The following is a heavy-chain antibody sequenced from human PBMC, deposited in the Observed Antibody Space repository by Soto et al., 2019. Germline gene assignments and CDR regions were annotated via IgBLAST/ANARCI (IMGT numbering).Heavy chain of an antibody. CDR3: ARSAYYGSGSYYFHYYYMDV. Sequence: TGGSLRLSCAASGFTFSSYSMDWVRQAPGKGLEWVSSISSSSSYIYYADSVKGRFTISRDNAKNSLYLQMNSLRAEDTAVYYCARSAYYGSGSYYFHYYYMDVWGKGTTVTVSS. CDR2: ISSSSSYI. J-gene: IGHJ6*03. D-gene: IGHD3-10*01. V-gene: IGHV3-21*01. CDR1: GFTFSSYS.